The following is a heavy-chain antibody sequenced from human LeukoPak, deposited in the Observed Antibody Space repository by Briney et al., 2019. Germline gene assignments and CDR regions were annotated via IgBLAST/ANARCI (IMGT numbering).Heavy chain of an antibody. D-gene: IGHD5-18*01. J-gene: IGHJ4*02. CDR3: AKGPTLQLRSPDGY. CDR1: GFTFSSYA. V-gene: IGHV3-23*01. Sequence: GGSLRLSCAASGFTFSSYAMSWVRQAPGKGLEWVSAISGSGGSTYYADSVKGRFTISRDNSKNTLYLQMNSLRAEDTAVYYCAKGPTLQLRSPDGYWGQGTLVTVSS. CDR2: ISGSGGST.